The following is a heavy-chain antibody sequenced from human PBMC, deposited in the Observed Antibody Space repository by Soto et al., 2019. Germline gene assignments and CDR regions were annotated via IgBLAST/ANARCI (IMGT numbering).Heavy chain of an antibody. CDR3: VVAASSNYYYYMDV. D-gene: IGHD2-15*01. CDR1: GFTFSSYA. Sequence: SLRLSCAASGFTFSSYAMSWVRQAPGKGLEWVSAISGSGGSTYYADSVKGRFTISRDNSKNTLYLQMNSLRAEDTAVYYCVVAASSNYYYYMDVWGKGTTVTVSS. V-gene: IGHV3-23*01. CDR2: ISGSGGST. J-gene: IGHJ6*03.